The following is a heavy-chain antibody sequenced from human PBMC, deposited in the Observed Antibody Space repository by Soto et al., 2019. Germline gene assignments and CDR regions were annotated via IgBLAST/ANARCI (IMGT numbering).Heavy chain of an antibody. CDR1: GFTLDDYT. D-gene: IGHD2-2*01. V-gene: IGHV3-9*01. J-gene: IGHJ6*02. CDR2: VGWNGGDI. Sequence: GGSLRLSCAASGFTLDDYTMHWVRQAPGKGLEWVSGVGWNGGDIVYADSVKGRFTVSRDNTKNSLYLEVNSLRAEDTAIYYCAKDRAVVVPVSTSYFHYYGLDVWGQGTTVT. CDR3: AKDRAVVVPVSTSYFHYYGLDV.